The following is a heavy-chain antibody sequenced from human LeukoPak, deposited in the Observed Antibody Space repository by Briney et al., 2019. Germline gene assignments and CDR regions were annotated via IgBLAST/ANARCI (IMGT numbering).Heavy chain of an antibody. J-gene: IGHJ4*02. CDR3: ARLYYYGSGFDY. CDR1: GGSISSSSYY. Sequence: PSETLSLTCTVSGGSISSSSYYWGWIRQPPGKGLEWIGSIYYSGSTYYNPSLKSRVTISVDTSKNQFSLKLSSVTAADTAVYYCARLYYYGSGFDYWGQGTLVTVSS. D-gene: IGHD3-10*01. CDR2: IYYSGST. V-gene: IGHV4-39*01.